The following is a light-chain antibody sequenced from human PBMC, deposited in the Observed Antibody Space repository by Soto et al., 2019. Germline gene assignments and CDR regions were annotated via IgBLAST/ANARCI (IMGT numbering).Light chain of an antibody. V-gene: IGKV1-5*03. CDR3: QQYNSYSWT. Sequence: DIQMTQSPSTLSASVGDRVTITCRASQSISSWLAWYQQKXGKAPKXXIYKASSLESGVPSRFSGSGSGTEFTLTISSLQPDDFATYYCQQYNSYSWTFGQGTKVDIK. CDR2: KAS. CDR1: QSISSW. J-gene: IGKJ1*01.